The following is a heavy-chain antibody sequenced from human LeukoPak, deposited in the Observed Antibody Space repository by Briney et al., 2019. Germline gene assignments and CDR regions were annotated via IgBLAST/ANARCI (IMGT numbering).Heavy chain of an antibody. Sequence: PGGSLRLSCAPSRFTFSNAWMSRVRQAPGKGLEWVGRIKSKTDGGTTDYTAPVKGRFTISRDDSKNTLYLQMNSLKTEDTAVYYCTTWYFYGSGGHYGMDVWGQGTTVTVSS. J-gene: IGHJ6*02. CDR2: IKSKTDGGTT. CDR1: RFTFSNAW. V-gene: IGHV3-15*01. D-gene: IGHD3-10*01. CDR3: TTWYFYGSGGHYGMDV.